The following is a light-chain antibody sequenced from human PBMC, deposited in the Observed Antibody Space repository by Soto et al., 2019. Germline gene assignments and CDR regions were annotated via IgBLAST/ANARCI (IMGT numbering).Light chain of an antibody. V-gene: IGLV2-23*02. J-gene: IGLJ3*02. CDR1: SSDVGSYNL. CDR3: CSYAGSSTFV. CDR2: EVS. Sequence: QSALTQPASVSGSPGQSIAISCTGTSSDVGSYNLVSWYQQHPGKAPKLMIYEVSKRPSGVSNRLSGSKSGNTASLTISGLQSEDEADYYCCSYAGSSTFVFGGGTKVTVL.